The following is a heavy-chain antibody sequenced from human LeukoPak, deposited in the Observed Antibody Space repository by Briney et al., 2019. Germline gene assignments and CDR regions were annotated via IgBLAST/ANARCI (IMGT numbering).Heavy chain of an antibody. V-gene: IGHV3-23*01. CDR2: ISGSGGST. D-gene: IGHD6-25*01. CDR1: GFTFSSYA. Sequence: GGSLRLSCAASGFTFSSYAMSWVRQAPGKGLEWVSAISGSGGSTYYADSVKGRFTISRDNSKNTLYLQMNSLRAEDTAVYYCAREYNSDYGDYYYGMDVWGQGTTVTVSS. CDR3: AREYNSDYGDYYYGMDV. J-gene: IGHJ6*02.